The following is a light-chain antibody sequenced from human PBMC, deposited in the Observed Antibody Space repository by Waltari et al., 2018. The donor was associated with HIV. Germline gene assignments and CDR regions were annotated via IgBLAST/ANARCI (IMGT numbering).Light chain of an antibody. CDR2: NTN. CDR1: SGSVSPTYY. J-gene: IGLJ3*02. CDR3: MLYMGSDIWV. Sequence: QTVVTQEPSFSVSPGGTVTPTCGLSSGSVSPTYYPSWYQQTPGRTPRTLMYNTNIRSSGVPDRFSGSILGNKAALTITGAQADDECDYYCMLYMGSDIWVFGGGTKLTVL. V-gene: IGLV8-61*01.